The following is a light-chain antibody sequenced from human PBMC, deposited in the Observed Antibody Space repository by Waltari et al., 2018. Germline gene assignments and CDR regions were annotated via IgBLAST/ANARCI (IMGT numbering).Light chain of an antibody. CDR1: QSVSKY. V-gene: IGKV3D-11*02. J-gene: IGKJ4*01. Sequence: VLTQSPATLSLSPGERATLSCRAGQSVSKYLALYQQKPGQAPRLLIFDASNRATGIPARCSGSGAGTEFSLTISSLEPEDFAVYYCQQRGTYLGLTFGGGTKVDIK. CDR3: QQRGTYLGLT. CDR2: DAS.